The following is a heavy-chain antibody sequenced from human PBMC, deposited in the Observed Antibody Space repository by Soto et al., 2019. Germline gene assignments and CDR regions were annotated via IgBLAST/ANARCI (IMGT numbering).Heavy chain of an antibody. Sequence: WSWNRKQPGKGLEWIGYIYHSGSTYYNPSLKSRVTISVDRSKNQFSLKLSSVTAADTAVYFCASSDVGAQITASVLWGQGTLVTVSS. V-gene: IGHV4-30-2*01. CDR3: ASSDVGAQITASVL. J-gene: IGHJ4*02. D-gene: IGHD3-10*01. CDR2: IYHSGST.